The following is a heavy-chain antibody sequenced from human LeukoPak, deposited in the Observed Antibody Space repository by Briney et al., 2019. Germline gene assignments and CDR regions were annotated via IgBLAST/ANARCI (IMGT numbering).Heavy chain of an antibody. J-gene: IGHJ3*02. CDR1: GFTFSDYY. D-gene: IGHD6-19*01. CDR2: ISSSGSTI. V-gene: IGHV3-11*04. Sequence: GGSLRLSXAASGFTFSDYYMSWICQAPGKGLEWVSYISSSGSTIYYADSVKGRFTISRDNAKNSLYLQMNSLRAEDTAVYYSASGQWLPSDAFDIWGQGTMVTVSS. CDR3: ASGQWLPSDAFDI.